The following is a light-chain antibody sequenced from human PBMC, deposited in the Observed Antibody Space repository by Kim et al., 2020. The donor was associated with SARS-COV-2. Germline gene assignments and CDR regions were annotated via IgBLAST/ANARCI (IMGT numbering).Light chain of an antibody. CDR1: SSNIGPNY. J-gene: IGLJ3*02. V-gene: IGLV1-47*01. CDR3: AAWDDSLSGWV. Sequence: QSVLTQPPSASGTPGQRVTVTCSGNSSNIGPNYVYWYQHFPGTAPKLLIFRNYQRPSGVPDRFSGSKSGTSASLAIIGLRSEDEAEYHCAAWDDSLSGWVFGGGTKVTVL. CDR2: RNY.